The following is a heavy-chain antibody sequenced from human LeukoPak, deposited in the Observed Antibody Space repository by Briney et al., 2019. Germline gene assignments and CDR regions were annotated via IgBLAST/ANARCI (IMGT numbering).Heavy chain of an antibody. CDR1: GFTVSCNY. Sequence: PGESLRLSCAASGFTVSCNYMSWVRQAPGKGLEWVSVIYSGGSTYYADSVKGRFTISRDNSKNTLYLQMNSLRAEDTAVYYCARAHTARITATVTEYYGMDVWGQGTTVTVSS. J-gene: IGHJ6*02. V-gene: IGHV3-53*01. D-gene: IGHD5-18*01. CDR2: IYSGGST. CDR3: ARAHTARITATVTEYYGMDV.